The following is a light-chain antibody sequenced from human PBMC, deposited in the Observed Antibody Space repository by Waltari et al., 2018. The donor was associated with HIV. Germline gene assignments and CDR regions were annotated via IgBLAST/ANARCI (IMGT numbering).Light chain of an antibody. CDR3: GADHGSGSNFVRV. J-gene: IGLJ3*02. V-gene: IGLV9-49*01. CDR2: VGTGGIVG. CDR1: SGYSNYK. Sequence: QPVLTQPPSASASLGASVTLTCTLSSGYSNYKVDWYQQRPGKGPRFVMRVGTGGIVGSKGDGIPDGFSVLGSGLNRYLTIKNIQEEDESDYHCGADHGSGSNFVRVFGGGTKLTVL.